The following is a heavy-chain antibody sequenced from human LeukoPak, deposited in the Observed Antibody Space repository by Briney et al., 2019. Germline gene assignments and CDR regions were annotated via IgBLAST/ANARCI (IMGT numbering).Heavy chain of an antibody. CDR2: ISDSGGST. J-gene: IGHJ4*02. CDR3: AKHIAARPSYFEY. Sequence: GGSLRLSCAASGFTFSIYAMSWVRQAPGKGLECVSVISDSGGSTDYADSVKGRFTISRDNSKNTLYLQMNSLRAEDTAVYYWAKHIAARPSYFEYWGQGTLVTVSS. V-gene: IGHV3-23*01. CDR1: GFTFSIYA. D-gene: IGHD6-6*01.